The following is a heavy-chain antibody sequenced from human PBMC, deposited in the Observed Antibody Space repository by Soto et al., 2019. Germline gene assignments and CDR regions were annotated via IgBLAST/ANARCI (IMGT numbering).Heavy chain of an antibody. D-gene: IGHD6-25*01. Sequence: GGSLRLSCAASGFTFSSAWMNWVRQAPGKGLEWVGRIKTKTDGGTADYAAPAKGRFTISRDDSKSTLSLQMNSLKTDDTAVYYCTRGLRNDFWGQGTLVTVSS. V-gene: IGHV3-15*01. CDR1: GFTFSSAW. J-gene: IGHJ4*02. CDR3: TRGLRNDF. CDR2: IKTKTDGGTA.